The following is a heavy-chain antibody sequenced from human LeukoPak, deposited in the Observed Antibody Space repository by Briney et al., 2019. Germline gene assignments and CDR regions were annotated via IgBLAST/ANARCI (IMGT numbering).Heavy chain of an antibody. CDR1: GGSISSYY. J-gene: IGHJ4*02. V-gene: IGHV4-59*01. CDR2: IYYRGST. D-gene: IGHD1-26*01. Sequence: SETLSLTCTVSGGSISSYYWSWIRQPPGKGLEWIGYIYYRGSTNYNPSLKSRVTISVDTSKNQFSLKLSSVTAADTAVYYCARAVVGATKGGLDYWGQGTLVTDSS. CDR3: ARAVVGATKGGLDY.